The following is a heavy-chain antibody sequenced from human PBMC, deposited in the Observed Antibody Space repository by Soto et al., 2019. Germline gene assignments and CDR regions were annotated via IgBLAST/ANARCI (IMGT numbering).Heavy chain of an antibody. D-gene: IGHD6-6*01. CDR2: IIPFLGIS. CDR3: ATEDRSSSLDD. Sequence: QVQLVQSGAELKVAGSSVRVSCTASGGTFNTYTFSWVRQAPGQGLEWMGRIIPFLGISNHAPQFQGRIMIAANRSTSTTYLDLTGLTSEDTALYYCATEDRSSSLDDWGQGSLVTVSS. CDR1: GGTFNTYT. V-gene: IGHV1-69*08. J-gene: IGHJ4*02.